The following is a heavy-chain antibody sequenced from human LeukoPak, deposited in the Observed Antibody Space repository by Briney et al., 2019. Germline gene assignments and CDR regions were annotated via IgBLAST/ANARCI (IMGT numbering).Heavy chain of an antibody. CDR1: GGSISSYY. CDR3: ARHGYCSSTSCEP. V-gene: IGHV4-34*01. J-gene: IGHJ5*02. D-gene: IGHD2-2*03. CDR2: INHSGST. Sequence: PSETLSLTCTVSGGSISSYYWSWIRQPPGKGLEWIGEINHSGSTNYNPSLKSRVTISVDTSKNQFSLKLSSVPAADTAVYYCARHGYCSSTSCEPWGQGTLVTVSS.